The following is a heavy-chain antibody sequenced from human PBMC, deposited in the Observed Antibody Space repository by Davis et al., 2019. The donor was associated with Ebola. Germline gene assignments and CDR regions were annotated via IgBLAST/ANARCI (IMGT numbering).Heavy chain of an antibody. Sequence: PGGSLRLSCTVSGGSISSYYWSWIRQPAGKGLEWIGRIYTSGSTNYNPSLKSRVTMSVDTSKNQFSLKLSSVTAADTAVYYCARDPTVVTPHWYFDLWGRGTLVTVSS. J-gene: IGHJ2*01. CDR3: ARDPTVVTPHWYFDL. CDR2: IYTSGST. CDR1: GGSISSYY. D-gene: IGHD4-23*01. V-gene: IGHV4-4*07.